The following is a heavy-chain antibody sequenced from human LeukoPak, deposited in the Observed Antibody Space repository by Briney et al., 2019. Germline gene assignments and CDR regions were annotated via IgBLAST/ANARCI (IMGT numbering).Heavy chain of an antibody. Sequence: ASVKVSCKASGYTFTGYYMHWVRQAPGQGLEWMGWINPNSGGTNYAQKFQGRVTMTRDTSISTAYMELSRLRSDDTAVYYCARDVDIVATRRSFDPWGQGTLVTVSS. D-gene: IGHD5-12*01. J-gene: IGHJ5*02. V-gene: IGHV1-2*02. CDR2: INPNSGGT. CDR1: GYTFTGYY. CDR3: ARDVDIVATRRSFDP.